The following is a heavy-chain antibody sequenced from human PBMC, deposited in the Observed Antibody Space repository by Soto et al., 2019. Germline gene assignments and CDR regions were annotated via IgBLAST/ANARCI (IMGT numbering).Heavy chain of an antibody. D-gene: IGHD4-4*01. Sequence: QVQLVQSGAEVKKPGASVKVSCKASGYTFTSYYMHWVRQAPGQGLEWMGIINPSGGSTSYAQKFQGRVTMTRDTSTSTVYMELSSLRCEDTAVYYCARDTYTVTFDYWGQGTLVTVSS. CDR3: ARDTYTVTFDY. J-gene: IGHJ4*02. V-gene: IGHV1-46*01. CDR2: INPSGGST. CDR1: GYTFTSYY.